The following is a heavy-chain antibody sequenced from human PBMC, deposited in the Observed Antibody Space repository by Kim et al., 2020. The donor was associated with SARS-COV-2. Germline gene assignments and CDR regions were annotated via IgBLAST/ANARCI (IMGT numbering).Heavy chain of an antibody. CDR1: GVSFSGYY. V-gene: IGHV4-34*01. D-gene: IGHD3-22*01. J-gene: IGHJ4*02. CDR2: INHSGST. Sequence: SETLSLTCAVYGVSFSGYYWSWIRQPPGKGLEWIGEINHSGSTNYNPSLKSRVTISVDTSKNQFSLKLSSVTAADTAVYYCARGKIALYWGQGTLVTVSS. CDR3: ARGKIALY.